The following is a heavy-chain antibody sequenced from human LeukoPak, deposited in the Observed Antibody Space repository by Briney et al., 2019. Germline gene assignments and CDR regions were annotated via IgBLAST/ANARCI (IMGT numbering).Heavy chain of an antibody. D-gene: IGHD3-16*02. J-gene: IGHJ5*02. Sequence: SETLSLTCTVSGGSISSYYWSWLRQPPGKGLEWIGYIYYSGSTNYNPSLKRRVTISVDTSKNQFSLKLSSVTAADTAVYYCAREGELSRFDPWGQGTLVTGSS. CDR1: GGSISSYY. V-gene: IGHV4-59*01. CDR3: AREGELSRFDP. CDR2: IYYSGST.